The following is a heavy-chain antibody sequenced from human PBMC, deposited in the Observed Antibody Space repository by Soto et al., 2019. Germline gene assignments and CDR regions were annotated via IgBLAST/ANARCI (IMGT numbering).Heavy chain of an antibody. CDR3: ARGRYYYDFWSGYYCGFDP. CDR1: GGTFSSYA. D-gene: IGHD3-3*01. J-gene: IGHJ5*02. CDR2: IIPIFGTA. V-gene: IGHV1-69*01. Sequence: QVQLVQSGAEVKKPGSSVKVSCKASGGTFSSYAISWVRQAPGQGLEWMGGIIPIFGTANYAQKFQGRVTITADESKSTAYMELSSLRSEDTAVYYCARGRYYYDFWSGYYCGFDPWGQGTLVTVSS.